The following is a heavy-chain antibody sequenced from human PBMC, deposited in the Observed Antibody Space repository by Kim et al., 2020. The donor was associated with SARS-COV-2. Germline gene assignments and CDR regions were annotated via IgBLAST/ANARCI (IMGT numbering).Heavy chain of an antibody. J-gene: IGHJ6*02. CDR1: GFTFTSSA. CDR2: IIAGTGNT. V-gene: IGHV1-58*01. Sequence: SVKVSCKASGFTFTSSAVKWVRQAPGQRLEWIGWIIAGTGNTNYAQKFQVRVTITKDMSTSTAYMELSSLRSEDTAVYYCAARDCYYGMDVWGQGTTVTVSS. CDR3: AARDCYYGMDV.